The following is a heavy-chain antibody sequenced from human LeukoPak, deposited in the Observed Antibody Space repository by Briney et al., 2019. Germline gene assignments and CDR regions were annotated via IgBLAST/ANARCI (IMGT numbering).Heavy chain of an antibody. V-gene: IGHV3-23*01. CDR1: GLTFSNYV. Sequence: PGGSLRLSCAASGLTFSNYVMSWVRQAPGKGLEWVSAISANGRSTYYADSVKGRFNVSRDNSKNTLDLQMNRLRAEDTAVYYCAKDLYSSSSDYWGQGTLVTVSS. CDR2: ISANGRST. CDR3: AKDLYSSSSDY. J-gene: IGHJ4*02. D-gene: IGHD6-6*01.